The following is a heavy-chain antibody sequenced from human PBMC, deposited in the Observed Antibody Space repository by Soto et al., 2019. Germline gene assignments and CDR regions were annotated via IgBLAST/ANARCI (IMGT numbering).Heavy chain of an antibody. CDR1: GYSISSDYY. CDR2: IYHGGTT. CDR3: ARVVLRIAARPPRTPIPCFDY. D-gene: IGHD6-6*01. V-gene: IGHV4-38-2*01. J-gene: IGHJ4*02. Sequence: ETLSLTCAVSGYSISSDYYWCWIRQPPGEVLWWIGSIYHGGTTYYNPFLRSGVTILVASSKKQFSLMRCSVTAADAAVYYSARVVLRIAARPPRTPIPCFDYWGQGTLVTVSS.